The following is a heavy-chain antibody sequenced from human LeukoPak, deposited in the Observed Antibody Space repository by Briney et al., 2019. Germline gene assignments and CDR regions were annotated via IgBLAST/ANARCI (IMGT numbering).Heavy chain of an antibody. J-gene: IGHJ4*02. Sequence: SETLSLTCTVSGGSISNYYWSWFRNPPGKGRSWFGRFYTSGSTLYNPSLKSRVTISIDKPKNQFSLKLTSVTAADTAVYYCARDSSGSGWYLIDQWGQGTLVTVSS. CDR2: FYTSGST. CDR3: ARDSSGSGWYLIDQ. CDR1: GGSISNYY. D-gene: IGHD6-19*01. V-gene: IGHV4-4*07.